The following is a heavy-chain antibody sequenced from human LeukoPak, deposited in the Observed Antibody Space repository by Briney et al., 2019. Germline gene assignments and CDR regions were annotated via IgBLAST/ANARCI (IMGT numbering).Heavy chain of an antibody. J-gene: IGHJ4*02. CDR2: INSDGSST. CDR3: VRNFEEWLTH. Sequence: SGGSLRLSCAASGFSFSSYWMHWVRQAPGKGLVWVSRINSDGSSTTYADSVKGRFTISRDNANNLLYLQMNSLRDEDTAVYYCVRNFEEWLTHWGQGTLVTVSS. V-gene: IGHV3-74*01. D-gene: IGHD6-19*01. CDR1: GFSFSSYW.